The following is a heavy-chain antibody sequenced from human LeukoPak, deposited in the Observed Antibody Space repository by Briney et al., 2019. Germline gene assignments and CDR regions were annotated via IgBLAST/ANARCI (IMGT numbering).Heavy chain of an antibody. J-gene: IGHJ5*02. CDR2: IYHSGST. V-gene: IGHV4-30-2*01. Sequence: PSETLSLTCAVSGGSISSGGYSWGWIRQPPGKGLEWIGYIYHSGSTYYNPSLKGRVTISVDRSKNQFSLKLSSVTAADTAVYYCARDRSPRGSTSFSGFDPWGQGTLVTVSS. CDR1: GGSISSGGYS. D-gene: IGHD2-2*01. CDR3: ARDRSPRGSTSFSGFDP.